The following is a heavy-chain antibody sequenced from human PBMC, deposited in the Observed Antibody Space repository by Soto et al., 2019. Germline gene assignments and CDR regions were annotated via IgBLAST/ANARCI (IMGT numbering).Heavy chain of an antibody. D-gene: IGHD3-22*01. CDR1: GFTFTNAW. J-gene: IGHJ6*02. Sequence: GGTLRLSCAASGFTFTNAWMSWVRQAPGKGLEWVGRIKSKSDGGTTEYAAPVKGRFTISRDDSKKTLYMQMNSLKIEDTAVYYCTTETESSGYYYYGMDVWGQGTTVTVSS. V-gene: IGHV3-15*01. CDR3: TTETESSGYYYYGMDV. CDR2: IKSKSDGGTT.